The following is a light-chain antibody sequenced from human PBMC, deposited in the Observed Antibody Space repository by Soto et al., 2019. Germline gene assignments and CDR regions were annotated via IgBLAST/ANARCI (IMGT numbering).Light chain of an antibody. J-gene: IGKJ4*01. V-gene: IGKV1-39*01. CDR3: QQSSSTPRT. CDR1: QIVGNY. Sequence: DIQMSQSPSSLCASVGDRVTITCRASQIVGNYLHWYQQKSGKAPKLLIDAISRLQSGVPSRFSGSGSGTEFTLTISSLQPEDFATYYCQQSSSTPRTFGGGTKVEIK. CDR2: AIS.